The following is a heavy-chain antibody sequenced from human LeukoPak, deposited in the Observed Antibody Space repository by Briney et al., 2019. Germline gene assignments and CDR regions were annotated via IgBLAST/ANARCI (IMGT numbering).Heavy chain of an antibody. V-gene: IGHV3-66*02. Sequence: PGGSLRLSCAASGFIVKSYAMSWVRQAPGKGLAWVSLIYSDGVTQYADSVKGRFTISRDNSKNTLYLQMNSLRDEDTAVYFCARDRAEGKTWVEFDPWGQETLVTVSS. CDR3: ARDRAEGKTWVEFDP. J-gene: IGHJ5*02. CDR2: IYSDGVT. CDR1: GFIVKSYA.